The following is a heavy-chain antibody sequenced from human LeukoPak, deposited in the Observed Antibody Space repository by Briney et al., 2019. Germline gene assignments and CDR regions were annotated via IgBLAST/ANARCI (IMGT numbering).Heavy chain of an antibody. CDR2: ISYDGSNK. CDR1: GFTVSSSY. J-gene: IGHJ3*02. Sequence: PGGSLRLSCAASGFTVSSSYISWVRQAPGKGLEWVAVISYDGSNKYYADSVKGRFTISRDNSKNTLYLQMNSLRAEDTAVYYCASGVVTVDAFDIWGQGTMVTVSS. V-gene: IGHV3-30*03. CDR3: ASGVVTVDAFDI. D-gene: IGHD2-8*01.